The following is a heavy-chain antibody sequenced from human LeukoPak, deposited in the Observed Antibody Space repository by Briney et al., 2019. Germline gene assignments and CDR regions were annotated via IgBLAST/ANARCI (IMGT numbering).Heavy chain of an antibody. CDR3: ARERGAYGSGSYFFDY. CDR2: IYHSGST. CDR1: GGSISSGGYY. Sequence: SETLSLTCTVSGGSISSGGYYWSWIRQPPGKGLEWIGYIYHSGSTYYNPSLKSRVTISVDRSKNQFSLKLSSVTAADTAVYYCARERGAYGSGSYFFDYWGQGTLVTVSS. J-gene: IGHJ4*02. V-gene: IGHV4-30-2*01. D-gene: IGHD3-10*01.